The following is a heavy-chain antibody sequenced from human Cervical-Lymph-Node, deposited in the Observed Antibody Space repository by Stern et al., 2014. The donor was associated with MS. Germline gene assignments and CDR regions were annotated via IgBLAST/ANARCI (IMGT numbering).Heavy chain of an antibody. CDR1: RGTISSNA. CDR3: AIGEVLSRFDS. V-gene: IGHV1-69*01. Sequence: QVQLVQSGAEVKKPGSSVKVSCKASRGTISSNAISWVRQAPGQGLEWMGGIIPMFGKANYVQKFQGRVTITGDESTSTAYMELSSLRSEDTAVYYCAIGEVLSRFDSWGQGTQVTVSS. CDR2: IIPMFGKA. D-gene: IGHD1-26*01. J-gene: IGHJ4*02.